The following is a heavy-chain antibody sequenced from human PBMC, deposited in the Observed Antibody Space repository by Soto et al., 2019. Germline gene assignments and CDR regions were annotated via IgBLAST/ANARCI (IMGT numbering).Heavy chain of an antibody. CDR3: ANRSWYCTSSNCE. V-gene: IGHV3-23*01. J-gene: IGHJ4*02. D-gene: IGHD2-8*01. CDR1: GFTFSSYS. Sequence: DVRLLESGGGLVQPGGSLRLSCAASGFTFSSYSMRWVRQAPGKGLEWVSTIGTSASTYYGDSVRGRLTISRDNSWNPLYLQMNTLRAEDTAVYYCANRSWYCTSSNCEWGQGTLVTVSS. CDR2: IGTSAST.